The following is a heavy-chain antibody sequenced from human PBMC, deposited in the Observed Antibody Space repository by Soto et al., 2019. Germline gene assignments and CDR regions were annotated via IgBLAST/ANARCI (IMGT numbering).Heavy chain of an antibody. Sequence: GGSLRLSCVVSRYTFRSHGLSWVRQAPGKGLEWVSTIDSTGANTHYADSVRGRFTISRDNSRNTLHLQMHDLRADDTALYYCVSWVSAHFDYWGQGTLVTVSS. D-gene: IGHD3-16*01. J-gene: IGHJ4*02. V-gene: IGHV3-23*01. CDR2: IDSTGANT. CDR3: VSWVSAHFDY. CDR1: RYTFRSHG.